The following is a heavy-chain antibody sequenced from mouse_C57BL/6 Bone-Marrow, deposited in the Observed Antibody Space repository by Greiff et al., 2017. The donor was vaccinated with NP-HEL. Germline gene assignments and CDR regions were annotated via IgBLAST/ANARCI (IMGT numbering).Heavy chain of an antibody. CDR1: GFSLTSYG. Sequence: VKVVESGPGLVAPSQSLSITCTVSGFSLTSYGVDWVRQPPGKGLEWLGVIWGGGSTNYNSALMSRLSISKDNSKSQVFLKMNSLQTDDTAMYYCAKLTTVVEDYAMDYWGQGTSVTVSS. D-gene: IGHD1-1*01. CDR2: IWGGGST. V-gene: IGHV2-9*01. CDR3: AKLTTVVEDYAMDY. J-gene: IGHJ4*01.